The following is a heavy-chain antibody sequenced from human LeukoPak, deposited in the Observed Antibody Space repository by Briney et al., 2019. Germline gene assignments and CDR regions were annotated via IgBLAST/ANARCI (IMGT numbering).Heavy chain of an antibody. V-gene: IGHV3-64D*09. Sequence: GGSLRLSCSASGLNFISYAMHWVRQAPGKGLEYVSGISRIGGNTYYADSVKGRFTISRDNSKNTLYLQMTSLTAEDTALYYCVKSLVATLYHFDYWGQGTLVTVSS. CDR3: VKSLVATLYHFDY. J-gene: IGHJ4*02. D-gene: IGHD5-12*01. CDR1: GLNFISYA. CDR2: ISRIGGNT.